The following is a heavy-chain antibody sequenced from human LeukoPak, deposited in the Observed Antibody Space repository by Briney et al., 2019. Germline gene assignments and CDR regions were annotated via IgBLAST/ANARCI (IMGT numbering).Heavy chain of an antibody. J-gene: IGHJ3*02. Sequence: KPGGSLRLSCAASGFTFSDHYMSWLRQAPGKGLEWVSYISSSGSTIYYADSVKGRFTISRDNAKNSLYLQMNSLRAEDTAVYYCAGVSDFWDAFDIWGQGTMVTVSS. CDR3: AGVSDFWDAFDI. V-gene: IGHV3-11*04. D-gene: IGHD3-3*01. CDR1: GFTFSDHY. CDR2: ISSSGSTI.